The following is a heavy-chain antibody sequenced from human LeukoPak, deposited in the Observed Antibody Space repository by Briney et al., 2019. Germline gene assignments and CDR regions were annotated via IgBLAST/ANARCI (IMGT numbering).Heavy chain of an antibody. CDR3: ARSGSSWYRFDY. J-gene: IGHJ4*02. Sequence: PGRSLRLSCEASGFTFSSYAMSWVRQAPGKGLEWVSVVSGSGSSTYSADSVEGRFTISRDNSKNTLFLQMNSLRAEDTAVYYCARSGSSWYRFDYWGQGTLVTVSS. CDR1: GFTFSSYA. CDR2: VSGSGSST. V-gene: IGHV3-23*01. D-gene: IGHD6-13*01.